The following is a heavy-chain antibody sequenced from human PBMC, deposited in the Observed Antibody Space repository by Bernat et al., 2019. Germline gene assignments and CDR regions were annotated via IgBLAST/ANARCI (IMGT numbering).Heavy chain of an antibody. CDR2: ISGSGGSA. V-gene: IGHV3-23*04. CDR1: GFPFSTYA. CDR3: ARGTSTSAPYMDV. Sequence: EMQLVESGGGLVQPGGSLRLSCAASGFPFSTYALIWVRQAPGKGLEFVSTISGSGGSAYYADAVKGRFTISRDNSRNTLYLQMNSLRAEDTALYYCARGTSTSAPYMDVWGKGTTVTVSS. J-gene: IGHJ6*03.